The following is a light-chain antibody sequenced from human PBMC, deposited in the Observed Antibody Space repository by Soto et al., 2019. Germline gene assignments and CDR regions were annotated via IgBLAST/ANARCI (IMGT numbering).Light chain of an antibody. V-gene: IGKV2-28*01. Sequence: DIVMTQSPLSLPVTPGEPASISCRSSQSLLHSNGYNYLDWYLQKPVQSPQLLIYLGSNRASGVPDRFSGRGSGTDFTLKISRVEAEDVGVYYCMQALQTGYTFGQGTKLEIK. CDR2: LGS. CDR1: QSLLHSNGYNY. CDR3: MQALQTGYT. J-gene: IGKJ2*01.